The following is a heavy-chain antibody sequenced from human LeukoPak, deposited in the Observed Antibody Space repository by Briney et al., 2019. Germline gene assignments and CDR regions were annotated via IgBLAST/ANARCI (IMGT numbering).Heavy chain of an antibody. CDR1: GDSISSYF. Sequence: SETLSLTCTVSGDSISSYFWSWIRQPPGKGLEWIGYIYYNERSNYNPSLRSRVTISIDTSKNQFSLKLTSMTAADTAVYYCVRGRDHPDIWGQGTMVTVSS. V-gene: IGHV4-59*01. CDR2: IYYNERS. J-gene: IGHJ3*02. CDR3: VRGRDHPDI.